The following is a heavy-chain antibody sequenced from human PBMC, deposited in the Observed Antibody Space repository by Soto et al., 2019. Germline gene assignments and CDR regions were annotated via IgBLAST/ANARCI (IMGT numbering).Heavy chain of an antibody. CDR2: ISGSGGST. CDR1: GFTFSSYA. CDR3: AKDNGHHITGTTRGEHLFDP. V-gene: IGHV3-23*01. J-gene: IGHJ5*02. Sequence: EVQLLESGGGLVQPGGSLRLSCAASGFTFSSYAMSWVRQAPGKGLEWVSAISGSGGSTYYAASVKGRFTISRDTSKILLYLQINSLRAEDTAVYSCAKDNGHHITGTTRGEHLFDPWGQVPLVTGSS. D-gene: IGHD4-17*01.